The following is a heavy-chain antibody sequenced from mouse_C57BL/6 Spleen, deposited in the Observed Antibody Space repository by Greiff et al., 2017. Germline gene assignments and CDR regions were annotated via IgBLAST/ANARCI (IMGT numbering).Heavy chain of an antibody. J-gene: IGHJ3*01. V-gene: IGHV1-15*01. CDR2: IDPETGGT. CDR3: TREGDRVFAY. CDR1: GYTFTDYE. D-gene: IGHD3-3*01. Sequence: QVHVKQSGAELVRPGASVTLSCKASGYTFTDYEMHWVKQTPVHGLEWIGAIDPETGGTAYNQKFKGKAILTADKSSSTAYMELRSLTSEDSAVYYCTREGDRVFAYWGQGTLVTVSA.